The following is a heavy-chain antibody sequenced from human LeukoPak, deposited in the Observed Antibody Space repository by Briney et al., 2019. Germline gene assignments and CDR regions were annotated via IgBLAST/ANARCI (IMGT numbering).Heavy chain of an antibody. Sequence: GSLRLSCVASGFSLSGYWMTWVRQAPGKGLEWVARLHADGVEQNYVDSVTGRFTMSRDNAKNSLDLQMNSLRVEDTAVYYCARGGYSFDYLGQGALVAVSS. CDR2: LHADGVEQ. D-gene: IGHD5-18*01. V-gene: IGHV3-7*01. CDR3: ARGGYSFDY. J-gene: IGHJ4*02. CDR1: GFSLSGYW.